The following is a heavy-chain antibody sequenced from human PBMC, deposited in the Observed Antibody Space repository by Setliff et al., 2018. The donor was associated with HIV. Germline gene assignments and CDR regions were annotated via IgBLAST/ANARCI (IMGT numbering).Heavy chain of an antibody. V-gene: IGHV4-34*01. CDR1: GGSFTDYY. D-gene: IGHD1-26*01. Sequence: SGTLSLTCAVFGGSFTDYYWLWIRQPPGKGLEWIGEINHSGSTHYNPSLKSRFIISVDTHKNQFSLKVNSMTAADTAVYSCARGARLLAAYSDRWDYFYMAVWGKGTTVTVSS. CDR3: ARGARLLAAYSDRWDYFYMAV. CDR2: INHSGST. J-gene: IGHJ6*03.